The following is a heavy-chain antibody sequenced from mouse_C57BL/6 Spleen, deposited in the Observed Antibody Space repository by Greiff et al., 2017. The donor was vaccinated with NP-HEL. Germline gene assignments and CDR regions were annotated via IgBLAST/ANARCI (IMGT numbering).Heavy chain of an antibody. D-gene: IGHD1-1*01. J-gene: IGHJ4*01. V-gene: IGHV5-17*01. Sequence: EVQLVESGGGLVKPGGSLKLSCAASGFTFSDYGMHWVRQAPEQGLEWVAYISSGSSTLYYADTVKGRFTISRDNAKNTLFLQMTSLRSEDTAMYYCARRDYYGSSQYYYAMDYWGQGTSVTVSS. CDR3: ARRDYYGSSQYYYAMDY. CDR1: GFTFSDYG. CDR2: ISSGSSTL.